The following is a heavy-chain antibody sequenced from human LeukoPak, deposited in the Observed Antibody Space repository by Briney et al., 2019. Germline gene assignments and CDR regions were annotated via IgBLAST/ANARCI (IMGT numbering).Heavy chain of an antibody. D-gene: IGHD4-23*01. V-gene: IGHV4-59*01. J-gene: IGHJ6*02. CDR2: IYYSGST. Sequence: SETLSLTCTASGGSISSYYWSWIRQPPGKGLEWIGYIYYSGSTNYNPSLKSRVTISVDTSKNQFSLKLSSVTAADTAVYYCARDRATVVTGHGYYYYGMDVWGQGTTVTVSS. CDR3: ARDRATVVTGHGYYYYGMDV. CDR1: GGSISSYY.